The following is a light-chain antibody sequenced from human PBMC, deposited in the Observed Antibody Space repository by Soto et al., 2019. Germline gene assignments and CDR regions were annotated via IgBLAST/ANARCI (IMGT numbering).Light chain of an antibody. CDR1: SSDIGNYNY. CDR3: SSYTTSSTQV. CDR2: EVS. Sequence: QSALTQPASVSGSPGQSITISCTGTSSDIGNYNYVSWYQQHPGKVPKLMIYEVSNRPSGVSNRFSGSKSGNTASLAISGLQDEDEADYYCSSYTTSSTQVFGGGTKLTVL. J-gene: IGLJ3*02. V-gene: IGLV2-14*01.